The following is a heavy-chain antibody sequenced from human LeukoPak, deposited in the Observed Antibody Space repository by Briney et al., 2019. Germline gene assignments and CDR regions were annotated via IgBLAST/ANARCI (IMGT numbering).Heavy chain of an antibody. J-gene: IGHJ5*02. CDR2: IAHDGVAK. V-gene: IGHV3-30*19. CDR3: ARDWGASDWYNWFDP. CDR1: GFSFSTYG. Sequence: PGRSLRLSCVTAGFSFSTYGMHWVSQAPGKGLEWVAMIAHDGVAKYYTDSVKGRFTISRDNSRNTLYLQMNSLRPEDTAVYYCARDWGASDWYNWFDPWGQGTLVTVSS. D-gene: IGHD6-19*01.